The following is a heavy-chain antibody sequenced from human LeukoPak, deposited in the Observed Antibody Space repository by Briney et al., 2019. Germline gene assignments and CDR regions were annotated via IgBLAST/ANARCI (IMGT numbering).Heavy chain of an antibody. CDR2: ISGKGGNT. D-gene: IGHD6-25*01. CDR1: GFTFSSYG. CDR3: AKDLSPAAA. V-gene: IGHV3-23*01. J-gene: IGHJ5*02. Sequence: PGGSLRLSCAASGFTFSSYGMSWVRQAPGKGLEWVSAISGKGGNTYYADSVKGRFTISRDNSKNTLYMQMNSLRAEDTAVYYCAKDLSPAAAWGQGTLVTVSS.